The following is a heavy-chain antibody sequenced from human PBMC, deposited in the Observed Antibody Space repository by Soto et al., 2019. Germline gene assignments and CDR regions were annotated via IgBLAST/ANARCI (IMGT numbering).Heavy chain of an antibody. CDR3: ARDSLEWFGFDY. J-gene: IGHJ4*02. CDR2: IYYSGST. V-gene: IGHV4-31*03. CDR1: GGSISSSSYY. D-gene: IGHD3-3*01. Sequence: SETLSLTCTVSGGSISSSSYYWDWIRQHPGKGLEWIGYIYYSGSTYYNPSLKSRVTISVDTSKNQFSLKLSSVTAADTAVYYCARDSLEWFGFDYWGQGTLVTVSS.